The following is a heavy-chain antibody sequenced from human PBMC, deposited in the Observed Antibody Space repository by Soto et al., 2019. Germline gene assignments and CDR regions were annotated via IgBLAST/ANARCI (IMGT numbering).Heavy chain of an antibody. CDR3: AREYYDIQSFDY. V-gene: IGHV4-34*01. J-gene: IGHJ4*02. CDR2: INHSGST. D-gene: IGHD3-9*01. CDR1: GGSCSGYY. Sequence: SETLSLTCAVYGGSCSGYYWSWIRQPPGKGLEWIGEINHSGSTNYNPSLKSRVTISVDTSKNQFSLKLSSVSAADTAVYYCAREYYDIQSFDYWGQGTLVTVSS.